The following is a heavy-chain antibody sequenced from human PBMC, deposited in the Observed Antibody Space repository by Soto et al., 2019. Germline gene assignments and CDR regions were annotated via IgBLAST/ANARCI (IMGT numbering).Heavy chain of an antibody. CDR1: GYTFSNYL. Sequence: EVQLVQSGAEVIKPGDSLKISCKGSGYTFSNYLIAWVRQMPGKGLEWMGIVNPDDSDATYSPSFRGQVVLSADKAIATAYLQLRALKASDSAIYYCAKASREYNYANWFDTWGQGTLVTVSS. CDR3: AKASREYNYANWFDT. D-gene: IGHD3-16*01. CDR2: VNPDDSDA. V-gene: IGHV5-51*01. J-gene: IGHJ5*02.